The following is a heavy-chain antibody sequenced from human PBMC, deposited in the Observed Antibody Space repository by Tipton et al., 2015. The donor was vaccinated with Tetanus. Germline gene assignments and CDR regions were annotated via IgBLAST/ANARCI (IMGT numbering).Heavy chain of an antibody. D-gene: IGHD3-22*01. V-gene: IGHV1-2*02. CDR2: INPHTGGT. Sequence: QLVQSGAEVKKPGDSVTVSCKASGYSFSDYYLHWVRQAPGQGLEWMGWINPHTGGTKFAQRFQGRATMTRDTSISTAYMELRSLRSDDTAVYYCARDRGDYIYYGMDVWGPGTTVTVS. J-gene: IGHJ6*02. CDR3: ARDRGDYIYYGMDV. CDR1: GYSFSDYY.